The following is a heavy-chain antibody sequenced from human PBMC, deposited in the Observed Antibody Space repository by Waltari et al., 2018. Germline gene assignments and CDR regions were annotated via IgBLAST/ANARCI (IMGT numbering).Heavy chain of an antibody. V-gene: IGHV3-9*01. J-gene: IGHJ6*02. D-gene: IGHD1-1*01. CDR2: ISWNSGRI. Sequence: EVQLVESGGGLVQPGRSLRLSCAASGFTFDDYAMHWVRQAPGKGLEWVSGISWNSGRIGYADSVKGRFTISRDNAKNSLYLQMNSLRAEDTALYYCAKDMAYHDPPWDYYGMDVWGQGTTVTVSS. CDR1: GFTFDDYA. CDR3: AKDMAYHDPPWDYYGMDV.